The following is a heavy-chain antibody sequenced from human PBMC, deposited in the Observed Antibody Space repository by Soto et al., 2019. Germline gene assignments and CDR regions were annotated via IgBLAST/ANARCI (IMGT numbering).Heavy chain of an antibody. Sequence: GGSLRLSCAASGFTFSSYGMHWVRQAPGKGLEWVAVIWYDGSNKYYADSVKGRFTISRDNSKNTLYLQMNSLRAEDTAVYYCARPYYDFWSGYYTNYYGMDVWGQGTTVTVSS. CDR1: GFTFSSYG. J-gene: IGHJ6*02. CDR2: IWYDGSNK. D-gene: IGHD3-3*01. V-gene: IGHV3-33*01. CDR3: ARPYYDFWSGYYTNYYGMDV.